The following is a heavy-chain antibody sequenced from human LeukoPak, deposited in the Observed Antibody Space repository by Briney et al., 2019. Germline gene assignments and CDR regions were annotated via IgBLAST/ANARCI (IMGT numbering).Heavy chain of an antibody. CDR1: GFTFSSYG. CDR2: ISGSGGST. Sequence: AGGSLRLSCAASGFTFSSYGMSWVRQAPGKGLEWVSAISGSGGSTYYADSVKGRFTISRDNSKNTLYLQMNSLRAEDTAVYYCAKDDRGPYYYDSSGYYYPFDYWGQGTLVTVSS. J-gene: IGHJ4*02. D-gene: IGHD3-22*01. CDR3: AKDDRGPYYYDSSGYYYPFDY. V-gene: IGHV3-23*01.